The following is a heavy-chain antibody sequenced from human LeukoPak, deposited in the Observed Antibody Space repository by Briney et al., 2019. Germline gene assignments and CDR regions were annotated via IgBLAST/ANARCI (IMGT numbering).Heavy chain of an antibody. Sequence: SETLSLTCAVYGGSFSGYYWSWIRQPPGKGLEWIGEINHSGSTNYNPSLKSRVTISVDTSKNQLSLKLSSVTAADTAVYYCARQSSQRQVWGKGTTVTVSS. CDR3: ARQSSQRQV. CDR2: INHSGST. V-gene: IGHV4-34*01. D-gene: IGHD6-13*01. CDR1: GGSFSGYY. J-gene: IGHJ6*04.